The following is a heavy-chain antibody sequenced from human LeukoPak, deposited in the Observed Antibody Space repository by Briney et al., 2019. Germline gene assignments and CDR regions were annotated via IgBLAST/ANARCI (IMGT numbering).Heavy chain of an antibody. CDR1: GGSLSSSSYY. V-gene: IGHV4-39*01. Sequence: PSETLSLTCTVSGGSLSSSSYYWGWIRQPPGKGLEWIGSIYYSGSTYYNPSLKSRVTISVDTSKNQFSLKLSSVTAADTAVYYCARKIAAAPPLNWGQGTLVTVSS. D-gene: IGHD6-13*01. CDR2: IYYSGST. J-gene: IGHJ4*02. CDR3: ARKIAAAPPLN.